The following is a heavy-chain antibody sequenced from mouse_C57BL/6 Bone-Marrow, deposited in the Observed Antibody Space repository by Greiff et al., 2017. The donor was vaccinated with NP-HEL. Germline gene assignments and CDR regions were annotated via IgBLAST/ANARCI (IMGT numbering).Heavy chain of an antibody. J-gene: IGHJ2*01. D-gene: IGHD2-4*01. CDR2: IDPENGDT. V-gene: IGHV14-4*01. CDR1: GFNIKDDY. Sequence: EVKLVESGAELVRPGASVKLSCTASGFNIKDDYMHWVKQRPEQGLEWIGWIDPENGDTEYASKFQGKATITADTSSNTAYLQLSSLTSEDTAVYYCTGGIYYDLFDYWGQGTTLTVSS. CDR3: TGGIYYDLFDY.